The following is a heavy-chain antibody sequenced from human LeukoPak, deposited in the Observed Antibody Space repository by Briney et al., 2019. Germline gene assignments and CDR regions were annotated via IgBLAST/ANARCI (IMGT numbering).Heavy chain of an antibody. J-gene: IGHJ4*02. CDR3: ARDSYDSSGYSVN. V-gene: IGHV4-38-2*02. Sequence: SETLSLTCTVSAYSISDGFLWGWIRQPPGKGLEWIASIYHSGTTYYNPSLKSRVTMSVDTSKNQFSLKLSSVTAADTAVYYCARDSYDSSGYSVNWGQGTLVTVSS. CDR1: AYSISDGFL. CDR2: IYHSGTT. D-gene: IGHD3-22*01.